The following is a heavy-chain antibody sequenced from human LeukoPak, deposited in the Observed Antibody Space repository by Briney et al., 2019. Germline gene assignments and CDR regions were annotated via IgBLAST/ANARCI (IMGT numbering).Heavy chain of an antibody. CDR1: GGSISSSSYY. CDR2: IYYSGST. D-gene: IGHD3-10*01. J-gene: IGHJ4*02. V-gene: IGHV4-39*07. Sequence: SETLSLTCTVSGGSISSSSYYWGWIRQPPGKGLEWIGSIYYSGSTYYNPSLKSRVTISVDTSKNQFSLKLSSVTAADTAVYYCASVLLWFGELSSFDYWGQGTLVTVSS. CDR3: ASVLLWFGELSSFDY.